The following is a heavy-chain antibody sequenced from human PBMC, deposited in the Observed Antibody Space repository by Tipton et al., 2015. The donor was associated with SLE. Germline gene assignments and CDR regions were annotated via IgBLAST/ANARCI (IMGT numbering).Heavy chain of an antibody. V-gene: IGHV3-15*07. CDR2: IKAKIDGGTT. J-gene: IGHJ6*02. CDR1: GFTFDNAW. Sequence: SLRLSCTASGFTFDNAWMNWVRQAPGKGLEWVGRIKAKIDGGTTDYAAPVKGRFTISRDDSKNTLYLQMHSLKTEDTAVYYYAKVAIYYYYYYGMDVWGQGTTVTVSS. CDR3: AKVAIYYYYYYGMDV. D-gene: IGHD2-21*01.